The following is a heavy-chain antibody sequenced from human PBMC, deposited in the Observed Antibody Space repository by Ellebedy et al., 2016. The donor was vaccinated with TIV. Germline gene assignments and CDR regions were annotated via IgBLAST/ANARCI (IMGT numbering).Heavy chain of an antibody. CDR1: RFTFNNAW. V-gene: IGHV3-15*07. Sequence: PGGSLRLSCAASRFTFNNAWMNWVRQAPGKGLEWVGRIKSKTDGETTDYAAPVKGRFTISRDDSINTLYLQMNSLKSEDTAVYYCTTAGSKIPVDGAAFDYWGQGTLVTVSS. D-gene: IGHD6-19*01. CDR3: TTAGSKIPVDGAAFDY. J-gene: IGHJ4*02. CDR2: IKSKTDGETT.